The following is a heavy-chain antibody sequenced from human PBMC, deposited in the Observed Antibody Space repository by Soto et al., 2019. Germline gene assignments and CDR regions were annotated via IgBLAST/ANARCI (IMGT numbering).Heavy chain of an antibody. V-gene: IGHV4-31*03. CDR2: IYHSGTT. CDR1: GGSISSGGYY. J-gene: IGHJ6*02. D-gene: IGHD3-22*01. Sequence: SETLSLTCTVSGGSISSGGYYWSWIRQHPGKGLEWIGYIYHSGTTYYNPSLKSRVTISVDTSKNQFSLKLTSVTAADTAVYYCARDQLNYYDSSGYHVYGMDVWGQGTTVT. CDR3: ARDQLNYYDSSGYHVYGMDV.